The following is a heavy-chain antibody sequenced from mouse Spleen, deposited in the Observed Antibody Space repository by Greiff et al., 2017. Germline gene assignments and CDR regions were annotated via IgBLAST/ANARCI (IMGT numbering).Heavy chain of an antibody. CDR2: ISSGSSTI. J-gene: IGHJ3*01. CDR3: AKGQTARATWFAY. CDR1: GFTFSDYG. V-gene: IGHV5-17*01. D-gene: IGHD3-2*01. Sequence: EVQRVESGGGLVKPGGSLKLSCAASGFTFSDYGMHWVRQAPEKGLEWVAYISSGSSTIYYADTVKGRFTISRDNAKNTLFLQMTSLRSEDTAMYYCAKGQTARATWFAYWGQGTLVTVSA.